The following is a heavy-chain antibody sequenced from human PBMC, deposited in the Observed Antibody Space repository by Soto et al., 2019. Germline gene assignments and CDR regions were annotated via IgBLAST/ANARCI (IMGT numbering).Heavy chain of an antibody. CDR1: GFTFSSYG. V-gene: IGHV3-33*01. D-gene: IGHD3-22*01. CDR3: ARDTDYYDSSGYYYLDY. J-gene: IGHJ4*02. Sequence: GGSLRLSCAASGFTFSSYGMHWVRQAPGKGLEWVAVIWYDGSNKYYADSVKGRFTISRDNSKNTLYLQMNSLRAEDTAVYYCARDTDYYDSSGYYYLDYWGQGTPVTVS. CDR2: IWYDGSNK.